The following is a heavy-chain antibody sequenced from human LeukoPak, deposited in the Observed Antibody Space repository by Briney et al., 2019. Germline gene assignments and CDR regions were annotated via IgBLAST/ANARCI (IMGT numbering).Heavy chain of an antibody. CDR1: GFTFSSYG. CDR2: ISYDGSNK. CDR3: GKDLVVTTVYYFYYGMDA. Sequence: GRSLRLSCAASGFTFSSYGMHWVRQAPGKGLEWVAVISYDGSNKYYADSVKGRFTISRDNSKNTLYLQMNSLRAEDTAVYYCGKDLVVTTVYYFYYGMDARGQGTTVTVSS. J-gene: IGHJ6*02. V-gene: IGHV3-30*18. D-gene: IGHD2/OR15-2a*01.